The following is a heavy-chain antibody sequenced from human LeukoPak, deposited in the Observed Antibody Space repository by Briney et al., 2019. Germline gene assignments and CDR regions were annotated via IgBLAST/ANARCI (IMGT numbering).Heavy chain of an antibody. Sequence: GGSLRLSCAASGFTFSSYWMHWVRQAPGKGLVWVSRINTDGSSTSYADSVKGRFTISRDNAKNTLYLQMNSLRAEDTAVYYCARDHYYDSSGYYSAFDYWGQGTLVTVSS. CDR3: ARDHYYDSSGYYSAFDY. D-gene: IGHD3-22*01. CDR2: INTDGSST. CDR1: GFTFSSYW. V-gene: IGHV3-74*01. J-gene: IGHJ4*02.